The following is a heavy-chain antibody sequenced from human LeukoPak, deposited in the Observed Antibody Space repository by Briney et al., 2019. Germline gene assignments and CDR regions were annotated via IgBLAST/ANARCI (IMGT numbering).Heavy chain of an antibody. J-gene: IGHJ3*02. CDR2: ISAYDGDT. Sequence: GASVKVSCKASGYTFISYGIHWVRQAPGQGLEWMGWISAYDGDTNYAHKFQGGVTMTTDTSTRTASMELRSLRSDDTAVYYCARIRDGAFDIWGQGTMVTVSS. CDR1: GYTFISYG. CDR3: ARIRDGAFDI. D-gene: IGHD3-3*02. V-gene: IGHV1-18*01.